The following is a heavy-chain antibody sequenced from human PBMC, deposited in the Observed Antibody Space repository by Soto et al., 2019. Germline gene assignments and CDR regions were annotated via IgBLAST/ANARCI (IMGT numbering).Heavy chain of an antibody. CDR1: GGSISSSSYY. V-gene: IGHV4-39*01. CDR3: ARQCISTSCSPHYYGMDV. J-gene: IGHJ6*02. D-gene: IGHD2-2*01. Sequence: QLQLQESGPGLVKPSETLSLTCTVSGGSISSSSYYWGWIRQPPGKGLEWIGSIYYSGSTYYNPSLKSRVTISVDTSKNQFSLKLSSVTAADTAVYYCARQCISTSCSPHYYGMDVWGQGTTVTVSS. CDR2: IYYSGST.